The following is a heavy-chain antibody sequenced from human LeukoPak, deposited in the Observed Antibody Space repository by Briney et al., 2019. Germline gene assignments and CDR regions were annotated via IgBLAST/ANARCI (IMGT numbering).Heavy chain of an antibody. J-gene: IGHJ5*02. CDR3: ARATTVVPRGWFDP. CDR1: GFTFSSYG. V-gene: IGHV3-30*03. Sequence: PGGSLRLSCAASGFTFSSYGMHWVRQAPGKGLEWVAVISYDGSNKYFADSVKGRFTISRDSSKNTVLLQMNSLRVEDTAVYYCARATTVVPRGWFDPWGQGTLLIVSS. D-gene: IGHD4-23*01. CDR2: ISYDGSNK.